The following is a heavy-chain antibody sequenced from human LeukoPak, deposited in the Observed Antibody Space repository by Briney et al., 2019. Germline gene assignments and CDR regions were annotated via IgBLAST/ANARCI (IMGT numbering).Heavy chain of an antibody. D-gene: IGHD3-16*02. Sequence: ASVKVSCKASGYTFTSYGISWVRQAPGQGLEWMGWINPNSGGTNYAQKFQGRVTMTRDTSISTAYMELSRLRSDDTAVYYCAIIDVGVFDYWGQGTLVTVSS. V-gene: IGHV1-2*02. CDR1: GYTFTSYG. CDR3: AIIDVGVFDY. J-gene: IGHJ4*02. CDR2: INPNSGGT.